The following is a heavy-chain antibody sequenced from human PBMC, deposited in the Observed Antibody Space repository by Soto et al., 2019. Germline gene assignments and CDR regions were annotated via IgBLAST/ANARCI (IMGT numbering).Heavy chain of an antibody. CDR2: ISNSDGST. J-gene: IGHJ6*02. V-gene: IGHV3-23*01. CDR3: ARDSPVLTV. D-gene: IGHD3-9*01. CDR1: GFTFSSYG. Sequence: VGSLRISCAASGFTFSSYGMSWVRQAPGKGLEWVSAISNSDGSTYYADSVKGRFTISRDNSKNTLYLQMNSLRAEDTALYYCARDSPVLTVWGQGTTVTVSS.